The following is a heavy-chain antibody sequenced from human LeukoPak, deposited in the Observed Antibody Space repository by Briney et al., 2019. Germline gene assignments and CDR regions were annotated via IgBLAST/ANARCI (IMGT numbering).Heavy chain of an antibody. Sequence: GGSLRLSCEASNYSMCCVRQVRGKGLEWVSGISGIGGSTYYAASVKGRFTISRDNSKNTLYLQMNSLRAEDTAVYYCAKGGLRTSPLYYMDVWGKGTTVTVSS. V-gene: IGHV3-23*01. J-gene: IGHJ6*03. D-gene: IGHD3-16*01. CDR1: SNYS. CDR2: ISGIGGST. CDR3: AKGGLRTSPLYYMDV.